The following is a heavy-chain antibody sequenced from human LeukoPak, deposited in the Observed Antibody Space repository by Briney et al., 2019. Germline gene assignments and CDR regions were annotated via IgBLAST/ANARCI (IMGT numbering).Heavy chain of an antibody. J-gene: IGHJ4*02. Sequence: ASVKVSCKTPGFTFTGYHIHWVRQAPGQGLEWMGWINPNSGDTNLAQNFQGRVTMTSDTSISTAYMEMSSLRSDDTTVYYCARVVTVGAASRFDYWGQGTLVTVSS. CDR2: INPNSGDT. D-gene: IGHD1-26*01. CDR1: GFTFTGYH. CDR3: ARVVTVGAASRFDY. V-gene: IGHV1-2*02.